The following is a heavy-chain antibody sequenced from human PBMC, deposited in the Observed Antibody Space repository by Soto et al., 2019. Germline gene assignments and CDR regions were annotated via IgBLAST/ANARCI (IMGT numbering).Heavy chain of an antibody. Sequence: GASEGNCVGHGVHRISKETGKGLEWVAVIWYDGSNKYYADSVKGRFTISRDNSKNTLYVQMNSLRSEDTAIYYCAKEDDLWTNGHFNIWGQGTLVTVSS. CDR1: EGNCVGHG. J-gene: IGHJ3*02. D-gene: IGHD3-3*01. V-gene: IGHV3-33*06. CDR2: IWYDGSNK. CDR3: AKEDDLWTNGHFNI.